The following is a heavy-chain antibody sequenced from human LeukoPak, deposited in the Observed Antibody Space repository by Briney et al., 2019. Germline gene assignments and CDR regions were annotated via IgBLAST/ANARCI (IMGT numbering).Heavy chain of an antibody. CDR3: ARDLRDGYNIGPGWFDP. D-gene: IGHD5-24*01. V-gene: IGHV3-30*03. CDR2: ILYDGTMK. Sequence: PGGSLRLSCAASGFTFSSYSMNWVRQAPGKGLEWAAVILYDGTMKYYGDSVKGRFTISRDNSKNTLYLQMNSLRAEDTAVYYCARDLRDGYNIGPGWFDPWGQGTLVTVSS. J-gene: IGHJ5*02. CDR1: GFTFSSYS.